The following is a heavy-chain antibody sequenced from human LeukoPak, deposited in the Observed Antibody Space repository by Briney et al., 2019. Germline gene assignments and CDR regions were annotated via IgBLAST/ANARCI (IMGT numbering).Heavy chain of an antibody. Sequence: SETLSLTCAVYGGSFSAYYWTWIRQPPGKGLEWIGEINHSGSTNYNPSLKSRVTISVDTSKNQLSLKLSSVTAADTAVYYCARHFRYYYYYMDVWGKGTTVTISS. CDR1: GGSFSAYY. D-gene: IGHD3-3*02. CDR3: ARHFRYYYYYMDV. V-gene: IGHV4-34*01. CDR2: INHSGST. J-gene: IGHJ6*03.